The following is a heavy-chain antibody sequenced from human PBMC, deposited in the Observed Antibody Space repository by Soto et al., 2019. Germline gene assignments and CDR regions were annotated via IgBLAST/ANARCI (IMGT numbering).Heavy chain of an antibody. J-gene: IGHJ5*01. CDR3: PSLYYDFWSGYSWFDS. V-gene: IGHV4-39*01. D-gene: IGHD3-3*01. CDR1: GGSISSSSYY. CDR2: IYYSGST. Sequence: SETLSLTCTVSGGSISSSSYYWGWIRQPPGKGLEWIGSIYYSGSTYYNPSLKSRVTISVDTSKNQFSLKLSSVTAADTAVYYCPSLYYDFWSGYSWFDSWGQGTLVTVSS.